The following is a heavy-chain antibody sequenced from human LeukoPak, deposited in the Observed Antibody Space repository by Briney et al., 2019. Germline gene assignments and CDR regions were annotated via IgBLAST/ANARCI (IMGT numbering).Heavy chain of an antibody. D-gene: IGHD2-2*01. CDR2: ISGSGGST. J-gene: IGHJ5*01. CDR3: AKDRHAPGRYCSSTSCFPFDS. V-gene: IGHV3-23*01. CDR1: GFSFSNYG. Sequence: GGSLRLSCGASGFSFSNYGMSWVRQAPGKGLEWVSVISGSGGSTYYADSVKGRFTMSRDNTKNTLYLQMNSLRAGDTAVYYCAKDRHAPGRYCSSTSCFPFDSWGQGTLVTVSS.